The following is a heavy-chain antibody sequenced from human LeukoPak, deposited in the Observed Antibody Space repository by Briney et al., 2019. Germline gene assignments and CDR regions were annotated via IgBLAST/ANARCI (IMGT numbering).Heavy chain of an antibody. CDR3: ARVKGGSGSPVGY. CDR1: GYTFTGYY. J-gene: IGHJ4*02. CDR2: INPNSGGT. V-gene: IGHV1-2*02. D-gene: IGHD3-10*01. Sequence: ASVKVSCKASGYTFTGYYMRWVRQAPGQGLEWMGWINPNSGGTNYAQKFQGRVTMTRDTSISTAYMELSRLRSDDTAVYYCARVKGGSGSPVGYWGQGTLVTVSS.